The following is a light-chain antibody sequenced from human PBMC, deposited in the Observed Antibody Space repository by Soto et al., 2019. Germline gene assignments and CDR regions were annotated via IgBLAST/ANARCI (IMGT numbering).Light chain of an antibody. CDR1: QSVLYSSNNKNY. CDR3: QQYYSAPLT. J-gene: IGKJ4*01. V-gene: IGKV4-1*01. CDR2: WAS. Sequence: DIVMTQSPDSLAVSLGERATINCKSSQSVLYSSNNKNYLAWYQQKPGQPPKLLIYWASTRESGVPDRFSGSGSGXXXXLTISSLQAEDXAVYSCQQYYSAPLTFGGGTKVEIK.